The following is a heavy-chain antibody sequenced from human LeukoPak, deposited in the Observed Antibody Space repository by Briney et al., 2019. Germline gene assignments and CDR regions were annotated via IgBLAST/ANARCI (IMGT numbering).Heavy chain of an antibody. CDR2: LYPGDSDT. V-gene: IGHV5-51*01. D-gene: IGHD4-23*01. CDR3: ARAGDYGGKPFDY. Sequence: GESLKISCKGSGYSFTSYWIAWVRQMPGKGLEWMGILYPGDSDTRYSPSFQGQVTISADKSISTAYLQWSSLKASDTAMYYCARAGDYGGKPFDYWGQGTLVTVSS. CDR1: GYSFTSYW. J-gene: IGHJ4*02.